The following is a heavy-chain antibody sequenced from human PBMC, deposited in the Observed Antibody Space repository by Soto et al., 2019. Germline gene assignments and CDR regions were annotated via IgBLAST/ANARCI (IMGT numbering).Heavy chain of an antibody. CDR1: GGSISSGGYY. D-gene: IGHD4-17*01. CDR2: IYYSGST. V-gene: IGHV4-31*03. CDR3: AGRRDDYGDYGADY. J-gene: IGHJ4*02. Sequence: QVQLQESGPGLVKPSQTLSLTCTVSGGSISSGGYYWSWIRQHPGKALEWIGYIYYSGSTYYNPSLKSRVTISVDTSKNQFSLKLSSVTAADTAVYYCAGRRDDYGDYGADYWGQGTLVTVSS.